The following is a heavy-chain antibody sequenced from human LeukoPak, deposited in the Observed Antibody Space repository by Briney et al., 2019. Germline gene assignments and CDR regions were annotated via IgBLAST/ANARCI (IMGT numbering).Heavy chain of an antibody. Sequence: SDTLSLTCTVSGGSISSYYWSWIRQPPGKGLEWIGYIYYSGSTNYNPSLKSRVTISVDTSKNQFSLKLSSVTAADTAVYYCARDSGSYDYWGQGTLVTVSS. CDR2: IYYSGST. J-gene: IGHJ4*02. CDR1: GGSISSYY. V-gene: IGHV4-59*01. D-gene: IGHD1-26*01. CDR3: ARDSGSYDY.